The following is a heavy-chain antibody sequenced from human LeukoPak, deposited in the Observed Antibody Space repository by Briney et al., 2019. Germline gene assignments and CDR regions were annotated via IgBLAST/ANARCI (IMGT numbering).Heavy chain of an antibody. V-gene: IGHV4-39*01. J-gene: IGHJ5*02. CDR2: IYYSGST. Sequence: SETLSLTCTVSGGSISSSSYYWGWIRQPPGKGLEGIGSIYYSGSTYYNPSLKSRVTISVDTSKNQFSLKLSSVTAADTAVYYCARLRAYYYGSGSSGRHWFDPWGQGTLVTVSS. CDR3: ARLRAYYYGSGSSGRHWFDP. D-gene: IGHD3-10*01. CDR1: GGSISSSSYY.